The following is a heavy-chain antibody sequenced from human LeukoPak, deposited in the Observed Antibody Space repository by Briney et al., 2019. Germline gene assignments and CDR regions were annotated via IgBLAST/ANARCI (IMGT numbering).Heavy chain of an antibody. J-gene: IGHJ6*03. V-gene: IGHV1-69*13. D-gene: IGHD2-2*01. CDR1: GGTFSSYA. Sequence: SVKVSCKASGGTFSSYAISWVRQAPGQGLEWMGGIIPIFGTANYAQKFQGRVTVTADESTSTAYMELSSLRSEDTAVYYCARVLDVVVPAAHYYYYYMDVWGKGTTVTVSS. CDR3: ARVLDVVVPAAHYYYYYMDV. CDR2: IIPIFGTA.